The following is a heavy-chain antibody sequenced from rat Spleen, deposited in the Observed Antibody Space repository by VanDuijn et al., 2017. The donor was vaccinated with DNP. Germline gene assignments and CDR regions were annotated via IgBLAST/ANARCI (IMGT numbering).Heavy chain of an antibody. V-gene: IGHV3-1*01. Sequence: EVQLQESGPGLVKPSQSLSLTCSVTGYSITSSYRWNWIRKFPGSKMEWIGHINYSGITNYNPSLKSRISITRDTSKNQFFLQLRSVTTEDTATYYCARWRIGPHYFDYWGQGVMVTVSS. J-gene: IGHJ2*01. D-gene: IGHD1-11*01. CDR2: INYSGIT. CDR1: GYSITSSY. CDR3: ARWRIGPHYFDY.